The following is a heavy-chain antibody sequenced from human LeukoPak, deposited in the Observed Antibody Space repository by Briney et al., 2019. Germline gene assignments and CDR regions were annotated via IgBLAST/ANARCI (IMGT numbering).Heavy chain of an antibody. D-gene: IGHD4-17*01. V-gene: IGHV4-34*01. CDR3: VRGPHFGDYVDYLDS. CDR1: GGSFSGYY. CDR2: INHSGST. Sequence: PSETLSLTCAVYGGSFSGYYWSWIRQPPGKGLEWIGEINHSGSTNYNPSLKSRVTISVDTSKNQFSLKLSSVTAADTAVYYCVRGPHFGDYVDYLDSWGQGTRVTVSS. J-gene: IGHJ4*02.